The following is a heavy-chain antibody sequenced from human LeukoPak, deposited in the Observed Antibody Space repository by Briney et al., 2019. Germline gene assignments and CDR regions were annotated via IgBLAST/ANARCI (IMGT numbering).Heavy chain of an antibody. D-gene: IGHD2/OR15-2a*01. CDR2: INPKFGGT. CDR3: ARGSPSYAQWHFDL. CDR1: GYTFTGYY. Sequence: GASVKVSCKASGYTFTGYYMHWLRQAPGQGLEWMGWINPKFGGTNYAQKFQGRVTMTSDTSITTVYMVLSSLKSDDTAVYYCARGSPSYAQWHFDLWGRGTLVTVSS. V-gene: IGHV1-2*02. J-gene: IGHJ2*01.